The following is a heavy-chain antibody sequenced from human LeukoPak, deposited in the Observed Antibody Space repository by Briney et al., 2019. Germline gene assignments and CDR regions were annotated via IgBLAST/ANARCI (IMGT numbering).Heavy chain of an antibody. CDR1: GFTFSSYS. Sequence: GGSLRLSCAASGFTFSSYSMNWVRQAPGKGLEWVSYISSSSSTIYYADSVKGRFTISRDNAKNSLYLQMNSLRDEDTAVYYCARDPQTNSWPEYFLHWGQGTLVTVSS. V-gene: IGHV3-48*02. CDR2: ISSSSSTI. J-gene: IGHJ1*01. D-gene: IGHD6-13*01. CDR3: ARDPQTNSWPEYFLH.